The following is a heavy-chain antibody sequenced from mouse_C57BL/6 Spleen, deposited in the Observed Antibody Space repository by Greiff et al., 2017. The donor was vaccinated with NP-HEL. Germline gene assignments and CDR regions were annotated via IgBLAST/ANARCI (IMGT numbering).Heavy chain of an antibody. D-gene: IGHD2-3*01. V-gene: IGHV5-12*01. J-gene: IGHJ4*01. Sequence: EVKLEESGGGLVQPGGSLKLSCAASGFTFSDYYMYWVRQTPEKRLEWVAYISNGGGSTYYPDTVQGRFTISRDNAKNTLYLQMSRLKSEDTAMYYCARQNPSDGYYYYAMDYWGQGTSVTVSS. CDR1: GFTFSDYY. CDR3: ARQNPSDGYYYYAMDY. CDR2: ISNGGGST.